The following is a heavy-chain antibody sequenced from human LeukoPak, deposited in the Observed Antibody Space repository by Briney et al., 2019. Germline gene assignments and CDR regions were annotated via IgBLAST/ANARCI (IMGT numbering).Heavy chain of an antibody. CDR1: GFTFSSYW. J-gene: IGHJ3*02. CDR3: ARAPLLEWYNDAFDI. Sequence: AGGSLRLSCAASGFTFSSYWMSWVRQAPGKGLEWVANIKQDGSEQYYVDSVKGRFTISRDNAKNSLYLQMNSLRAEDTAVYYCARAPLLEWYNDAFDIWGQGTMVTVSS. D-gene: IGHD3-3*01. V-gene: IGHV3-7*01. CDR2: IKQDGSEQ.